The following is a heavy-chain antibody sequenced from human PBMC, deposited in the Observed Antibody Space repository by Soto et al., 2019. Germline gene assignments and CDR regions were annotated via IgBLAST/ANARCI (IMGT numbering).Heavy chain of an antibody. V-gene: IGHV3-30*04. Sequence: GGSLRLSCAASGFTFSSYAMHWVRQAPGKGLEWVAVISYDGSNKYYADSVKGRFTISRDNSKNTLYLQMNSLRAEDTAVYYCARDYQIAARRGYFDYWGQGTLVTVSS. CDR2: ISYDGSNK. J-gene: IGHJ4*02. D-gene: IGHD6-6*01. CDR3: ARDYQIAARRGYFDY. CDR1: GFTFSSYA.